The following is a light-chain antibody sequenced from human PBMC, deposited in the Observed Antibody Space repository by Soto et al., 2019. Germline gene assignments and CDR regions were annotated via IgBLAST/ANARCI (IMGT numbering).Light chain of an antibody. J-gene: IGLJ2*01. V-gene: IGLV2-14*03. Sequence: QSALTQPVSVSGSPGQSITISCTGTSSDVGRYNYVSWYQQHPGKAPKLMIYDVSNRPSGVSNRFSGSKSGNTASLTISGLQADDEAAYYCTSYTSSSTLVIFGGGTKVTVL. CDR2: DVS. CDR3: TSYTSSSTLVI. CDR1: SSDVGRYNY.